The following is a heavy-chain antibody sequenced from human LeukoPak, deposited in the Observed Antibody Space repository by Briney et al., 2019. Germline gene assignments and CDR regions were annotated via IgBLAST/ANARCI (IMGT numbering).Heavy chain of an antibody. V-gene: IGHV4-4*02. D-gene: IGHD3-16*02. Sequence: SSETLSLTCDVSGGSITQTNYWTWGRHPPEKRLEWIGEVNLQGGTNYNPSLLRRVAISVGTSANHVSLQMTSVTAADTAVYYCAREGGSYRPLDYSGQGTLVAVSS. CDR3: AREGGSYRPLDY. CDR2: VNLQGGT. J-gene: IGHJ4*02. CDR1: GGSITQTNY.